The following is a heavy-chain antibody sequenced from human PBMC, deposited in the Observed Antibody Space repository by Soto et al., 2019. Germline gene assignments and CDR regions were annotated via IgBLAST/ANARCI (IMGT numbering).Heavy chain of an antibody. CDR3: ARDSVTTVTTGSFDY. Sequence: GGSLRLSCAASGFTFTRYSMNWVRQAPGKGLEWVSYISSSSTVYYADSVKGRFTISRDNAKKSLYLQMNSLRDEDTAVYYCARDSVTTVTTGSFDYWGQGTLVTVSS. CDR1: GFTFTRYS. V-gene: IGHV3-48*02. CDR2: ISSSSTV. D-gene: IGHD4-17*01. J-gene: IGHJ4*02.